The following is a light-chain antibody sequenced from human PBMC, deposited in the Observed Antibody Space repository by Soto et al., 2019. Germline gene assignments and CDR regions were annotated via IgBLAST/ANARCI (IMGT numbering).Light chain of an antibody. Sequence: DIQMTQSPSSLSASVVERVTITFRASQSISTYLHWYQQKPGTAPKLLIYATSNLQSGVPSRFSGSGSGTDFTLTINSLQPEDSATYYCQQAYSTPWTFGQGTKVDIK. J-gene: IGKJ1*01. V-gene: IGKV1-39*01. CDR3: QQAYSTPWT. CDR2: ATS. CDR1: QSISTY.